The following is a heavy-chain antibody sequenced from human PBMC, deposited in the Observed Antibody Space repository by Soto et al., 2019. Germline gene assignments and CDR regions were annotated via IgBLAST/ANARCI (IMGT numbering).Heavy chain of an antibody. Sequence: QVQLVQSGAEVKKPGSSVKVSCKASGGTFSNYPISWVRQAPGQGREWMGGSIPIFGTVNYAQKFQGRGTLTADESTSTAYMELSSLRSEDTAVYYCARGNHRWLQLWYFDLWGRGTLVTVSS. CDR3: ARGNHRWLQLWYFDL. CDR1: GGTFSNYP. J-gene: IGHJ2*01. CDR2: SIPIFGTV. D-gene: IGHD5-12*01. V-gene: IGHV1-69*12.